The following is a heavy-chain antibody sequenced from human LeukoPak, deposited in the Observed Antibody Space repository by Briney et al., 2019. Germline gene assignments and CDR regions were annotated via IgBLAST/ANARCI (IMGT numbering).Heavy chain of an antibody. Sequence: SETLSLTCTVSGASISSYYWSWIRQPPGKGLEWIGYIYYSGSTNYNPSLKSRVSFSVDTSKNQFSLKLSSVTAADTAVYYCARSEASDYYDSSGYYYRYYNWFDPWGQGTLVTVSS. D-gene: IGHD3-22*01. CDR1: GASISSYY. J-gene: IGHJ5*02. CDR2: IYYSGST. CDR3: ARSEASDYYDSSGYYYRYYNWFDP. V-gene: IGHV4-59*01.